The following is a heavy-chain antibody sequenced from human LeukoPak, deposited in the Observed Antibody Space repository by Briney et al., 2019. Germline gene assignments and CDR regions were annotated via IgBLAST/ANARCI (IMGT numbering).Heavy chain of an antibody. CDR1: GGSISSYY. CDR3: AREGSPPGAPDY. J-gene: IGHJ4*02. V-gene: IGHV4-59*01. D-gene: IGHD3-10*01. Sequence: SESLSLTCTVSGGSISSYYWSWIRQPPGKGLEWIGYIYYSGSTNYNPSLKSRVTISVDTSKNQFSLKLSSVTAADTAVYYCAREGSPPGAPDYWGQGTLVTVSS. CDR2: IYYSGST.